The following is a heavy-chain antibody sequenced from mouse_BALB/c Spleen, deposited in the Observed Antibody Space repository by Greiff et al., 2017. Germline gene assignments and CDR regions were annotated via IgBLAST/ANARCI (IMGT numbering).Heavy chain of an antibody. CDR3: TRYDYDGPHYAMDY. V-gene: IGHV1-5*01. Sequence: EVQLQQSGTVLARPGASVKMSCKASGYSFTSYWMHWVKQRPGQGLEWIGAIYPGNSDTSYNQKFKGKAKLTAVTSASTAYMELSSLTNEDSAVYYCTRYDYDGPHYAMDYWGQGTSVTVSS. D-gene: IGHD2-4*01. J-gene: IGHJ4*01. CDR2: IYPGNSDT. CDR1: GYSFTSYW.